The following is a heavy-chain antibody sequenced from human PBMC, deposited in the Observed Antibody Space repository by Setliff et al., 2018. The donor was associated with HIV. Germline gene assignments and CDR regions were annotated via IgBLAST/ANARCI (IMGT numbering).Heavy chain of an antibody. Sequence: SETLSLTCSVSGGSVSSTSNYWGCIRQPPGKGLEWIGSIYCSGSTYYNPSLKSRVTISVDTSKNQFSLKLSSVTAADTAVYYCARVQVGGYNFYFDYWGRGTLVTVSS. D-gene: IGHD5-12*01. V-gene: IGHV4-39*01. CDR1: GGSVSSTSNY. CDR2: IYCSGST. J-gene: IGHJ4*02. CDR3: ARVQVGGYNFYFDY.